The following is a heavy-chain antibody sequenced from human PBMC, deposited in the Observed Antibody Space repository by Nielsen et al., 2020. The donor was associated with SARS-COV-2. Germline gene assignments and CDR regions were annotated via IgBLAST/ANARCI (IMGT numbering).Heavy chain of an antibody. CDR3: AREEQADAFDI. J-gene: IGHJ3*02. D-gene: IGHD1-26*01. CDR1: GGSFSGYY. Sequence: SETLSLTCAISGGSFSGYYWSWIRQHPGKGLEWIGYIYYSGSTYYNPSLKSRVTISVDTSKNQFSLKLSSVTAADTAVYYCAREEQADAFDIWGQGTMVTVSS. V-gene: IGHV4-31*11. CDR2: IYYSGST.